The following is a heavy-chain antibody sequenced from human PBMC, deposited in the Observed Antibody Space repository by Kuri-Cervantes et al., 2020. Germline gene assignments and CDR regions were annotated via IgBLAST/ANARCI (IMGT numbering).Heavy chain of an antibody. CDR2: ISAYNGNT. D-gene: IGHD3-10*01. CDR1: GYTFTSYG. J-gene: IGHJ5*02. CDR3: ARRGKLRADWFDP. V-gene: IGHV1-18*01. Sequence: ASVKVSCKASGYTFTSYGISWVRQAPGQGLEWMGWISAYNGNTNYAQKFQGRVTMTRNTSISTAYMELSSLRSEDTAVYYCARRGKLRADWFDPWGQGTLVTVSS.